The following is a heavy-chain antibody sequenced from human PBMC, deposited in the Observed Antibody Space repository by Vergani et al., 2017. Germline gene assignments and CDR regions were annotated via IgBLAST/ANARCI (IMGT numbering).Heavy chain of an antibody. D-gene: IGHD1-7*01. CDR1: GGSVSSGSYY. V-gene: IGHV4-61*01. Sequence: QVQLQQWGAGLLKPSETLSLTCTVSGGSVSSGSYYWSWIRQPPGKGLEWIGYIYYSGSTNYNPSLKSRVTISVDTSKNQFSLKLSSVTAADTAVYYCARGKGITGTTGWFDPWGQGTLVTVSS. J-gene: IGHJ5*02. CDR2: IYYSGST. CDR3: ARGKGITGTTGWFDP.